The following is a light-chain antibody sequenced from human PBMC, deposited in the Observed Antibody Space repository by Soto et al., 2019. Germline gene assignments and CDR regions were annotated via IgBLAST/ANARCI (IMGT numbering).Light chain of an antibody. Sequence: AIQLTQAPSSLSGSVGDRVTITCRASQGISSALAWYQQKPGKAPKLLIYDASSLESGVPSRFSGSGSGTDFTLTISSLQPEDFATYYCQQFNNYWTFGQGTKVDI. CDR1: QGISSA. CDR2: DAS. J-gene: IGKJ1*01. CDR3: QQFNNYWT. V-gene: IGKV1D-13*01.